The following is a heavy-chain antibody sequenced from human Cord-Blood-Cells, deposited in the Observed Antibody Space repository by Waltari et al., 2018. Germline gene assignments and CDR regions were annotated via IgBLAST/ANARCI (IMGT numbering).Heavy chain of an antibody. V-gene: IGHV4-39*01. CDR3: ARVTDGITIFGVVIDY. J-gene: IGHJ4*02. CDR2: IYYSGST. CDR1: GGSISSSSYY. D-gene: IGHD3-3*01. Sequence: QLQLQESGPGLVKPSETLSLTCTVSGGSISSSSYYWGWIRQPPGKGLEWIGSIYYSGSTYYTPSLKSRVTISVDTSKNQFSLKLSSVTAADTAVYYCARVTDGITIFGVVIDYWGQGTLVTVSS.